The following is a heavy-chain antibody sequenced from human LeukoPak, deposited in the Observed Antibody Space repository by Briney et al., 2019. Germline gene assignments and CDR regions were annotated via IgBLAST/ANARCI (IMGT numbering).Heavy chain of an antibody. D-gene: IGHD6-13*01. J-gene: IGHJ3*02. Sequence: GGSLRLSCAASGFTFGSYSMNWVRQAPGKGLEWVSSISSSSSYIYYADSVKGRFTISRDNAKNSLYLQMNSLRAEDTAVYYCARDLGAAGTARDAFDIWGQGTMVTVSS. CDR3: ARDLGAAGTARDAFDI. CDR1: GFTFGSYS. CDR2: ISSSSSYI. V-gene: IGHV3-21*01.